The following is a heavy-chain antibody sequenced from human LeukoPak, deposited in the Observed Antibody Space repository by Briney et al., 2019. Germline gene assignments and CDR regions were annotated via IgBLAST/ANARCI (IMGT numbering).Heavy chain of an antibody. V-gene: IGHV4-34*01. J-gene: IGHJ5*02. D-gene: IGHD3-22*01. CDR3: ARVAPDDSSGYITRFDP. CDR2: INHSGST. Sequence: PSETLSLTCAVYGGSFSGYYWSWIRQPPGKGLEWIGEINHSGSTNYNPSLKSRVTISVDTSKNQFSLKLSSVTAADTAVYYCARVAPDDSSGYITRFDPWGQGTLVTVSS. CDR1: GGSFSGYY.